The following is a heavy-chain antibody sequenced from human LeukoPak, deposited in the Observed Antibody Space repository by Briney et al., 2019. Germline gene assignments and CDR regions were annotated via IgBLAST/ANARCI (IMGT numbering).Heavy chain of an antibody. CDR3: AKDLLRYYYDSSGYMRVDY. CDR1: GFTFSGSA. J-gene: IGHJ4*02. D-gene: IGHD3-22*01. CDR2: IRSKANSYAT. V-gene: IGHV3-73*01. Sequence: PGGSLRLSCAASGFTFSGSAMHWVRQASGKGLEWVGRIRSKANSYATAYAASVKGRFTISRDDSKNTAYLQMNSLRAEDTAVYYCAKDLLRYYYDSSGYMRVDYWGQGTLVTVSS.